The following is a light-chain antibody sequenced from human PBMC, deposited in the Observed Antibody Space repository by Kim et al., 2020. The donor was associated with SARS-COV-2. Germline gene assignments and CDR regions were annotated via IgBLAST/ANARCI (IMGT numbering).Light chain of an antibody. Sequence: GQSVTLSCTGSSSDVGGYNYVSWYQQHPGKAPKLMIYEVSERPSGVPDRFSGSKSGNTASLTVSGLQAEDEADYYCSSYAGSNIVLFGGGTQLTVL. CDR1: SSDVGGYNY. CDR2: EVS. J-gene: IGLJ2*01. V-gene: IGLV2-8*01. CDR3: SSYAGSNIVL.